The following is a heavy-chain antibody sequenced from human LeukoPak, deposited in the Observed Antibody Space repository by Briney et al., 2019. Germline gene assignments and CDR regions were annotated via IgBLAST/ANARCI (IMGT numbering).Heavy chain of an antibody. J-gene: IGHJ6*02. Sequence: ASVKVSRKASGYTFTSYYMHWVRQAPGQGLEWKGIINPSGGSTSYAQKFQGRVTMTRDTSTSTVYMELSSLRSEDTAVYYCATWEMATIPDYYYYYGMDVWGQGTTVTVSS. CDR3: ATWEMATIPDYYYYYGMDV. D-gene: IGHD5-24*01. V-gene: IGHV1-46*01. CDR1: GYTFTSYY. CDR2: INPSGGST.